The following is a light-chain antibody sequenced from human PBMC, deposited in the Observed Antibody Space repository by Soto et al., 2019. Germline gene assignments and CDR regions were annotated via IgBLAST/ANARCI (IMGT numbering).Light chain of an antibody. Sequence: QSVLTQTPSVSAAPGQKVTISCSGSNSNIGKNYVSWYQQLPGTAPKLLLYEDDKRPSGIPDRFSRSKSGTSSTLAITGLQTGDEADYYCGTWDGSPNTVVFGGGTKVTVL. CDR1: NSNIGKNY. CDR2: EDD. J-gene: IGLJ3*02. CDR3: GTWDGSPNTVV. V-gene: IGLV1-51*01.